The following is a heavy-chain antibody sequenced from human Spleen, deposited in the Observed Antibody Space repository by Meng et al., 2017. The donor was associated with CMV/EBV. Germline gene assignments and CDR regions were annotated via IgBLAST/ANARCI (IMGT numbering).Heavy chain of an antibody. Sequence: FTFSSYAMHWVRQAPGKGLEWVAVISYDGSNKYYADSVKGRFTISRDNSKNTLYLQMNSLRAEDTAVYYCAREGYCSGGSCYSAFDIWGQGTMVTVSS. CDR1: FTFSSYA. CDR2: ISYDGSNK. CDR3: AREGYCSGGSCYSAFDI. D-gene: IGHD2-15*01. V-gene: IGHV3-30-3*01. J-gene: IGHJ3*02.